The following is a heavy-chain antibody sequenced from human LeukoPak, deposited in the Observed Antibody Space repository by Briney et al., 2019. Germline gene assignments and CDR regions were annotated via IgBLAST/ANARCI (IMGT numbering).Heavy chain of an antibody. D-gene: IGHD3-22*01. CDR1: GFTFSNYW. CDR3: APYSSDSGILCI. V-gene: IGHV3-7*01. Sequence: GGSLRLSCTASGFTFSNYWMTWVRQAPGKGLEWVANIKQDGSEKYYVDSVKGRFTISRDNAKNSLLLQMNSLRVEDTAVYYCAPYSSDSGILCIWGQGTMVTVSS. CDR2: IKQDGSEK. J-gene: IGHJ3*02.